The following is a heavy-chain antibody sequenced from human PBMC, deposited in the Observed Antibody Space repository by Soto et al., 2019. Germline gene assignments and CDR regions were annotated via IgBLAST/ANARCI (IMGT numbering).Heavy chain of an antibody. D-gene: IGHD2-21*01. CDR1: GFSFNTYV. CDR3: AKGLALMADH. Sequence: LRLSCTDSGFSFNTYVMDWVRQAPGKGLEWVARILYDGSKEYYADPVKGRFTISRDNSKNTLYLQMDRLRVEDTAVYFCAKGLALMADHWGQGTPVTVSS. J-gene: IGHJ4*02. V-gene: IGHV3-30*18. CDR2: ILYDGSKE.